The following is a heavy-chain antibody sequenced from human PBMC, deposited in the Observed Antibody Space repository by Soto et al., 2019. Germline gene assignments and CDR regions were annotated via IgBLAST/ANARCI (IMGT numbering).Heavy chain of an antibody. V-gene: IGHV4-59*01. Sequence: SETLSLTCNVSGGCINRYYWNWIRQPPGKGLEWVGAFHYRGMINYKPSLKSRATISVDTPKSQVSLKVTSVTAADTAVYYCATVEASGRNLAPYILDFWGPGTLVTVSS. CDR2: FHYRGMI. CDR1: GGCINRYY. J-gene: IGHJ4*02. CDR3: ATVEASGRNLAPYILDF. D-gene: IGHD6-25*01.